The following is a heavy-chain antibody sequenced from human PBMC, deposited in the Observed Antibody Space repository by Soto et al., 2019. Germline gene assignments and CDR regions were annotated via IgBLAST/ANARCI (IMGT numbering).Heavy chain of an antibody. V-gene: IGHV3-23*01. D-gene: IGHD5-18*01. CDR2: ISGSGGST. J-gene: IGHJ6*02. Sequence: EVQLLESGGGLVQPGGSLRLSCAASGFTFSSYAMSWVRQAPGKGLEWVSAISGSGGSTYYADSVKGRFTISSDNSKYTLYLQMKSLRAEDTAVYYCAKDPRGSVGYSYDNHYYYYGMDVWGQGTTVTVSS. CDR3: AKDPRGSVGYSYDNHYYYYGMDV. CDR1: GFTFSSYA.